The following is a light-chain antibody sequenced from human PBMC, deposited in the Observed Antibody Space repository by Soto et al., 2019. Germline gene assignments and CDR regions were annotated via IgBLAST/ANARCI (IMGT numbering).Light chain of an antibody. V-gene: IGKV1-33*01. CDR1: DDIITA. CDR2: DAS. Sequence: DIQVTQSPSSLSASVGDRVTITCQASDDIITALNWYQQKPGKAPKLLIHDASILQTGVPSRFSGGGSGTDFTFTITSLQTEDIETYYCQKYAILKITLGGGTK. CDR3: QKYAILKIT. J-gene: IGKJ4*01.